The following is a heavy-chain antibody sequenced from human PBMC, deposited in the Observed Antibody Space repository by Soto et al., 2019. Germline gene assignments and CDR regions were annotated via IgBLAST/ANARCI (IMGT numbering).Heavy chain of an antibody. V-gene: IGHV1-69*13. CDR3: ARGGILRFLEWSVIYYYYGMDV. CDR2: IIPIFGTA. J-gene: IGHJ6*02. D-gene: IGHD3-3*01. Sequence: GASVKVSCKASGGTFSSYAISWVRQAPGQGLEWMGGIIPIFGTANYAQKFQGRVTITADESTSTAYMELSSLRSEDTAVYYCARGGILRFLEWSVIYYYYGMDVWGQGTTVTVSS. CDR1: GGTFSSYA.